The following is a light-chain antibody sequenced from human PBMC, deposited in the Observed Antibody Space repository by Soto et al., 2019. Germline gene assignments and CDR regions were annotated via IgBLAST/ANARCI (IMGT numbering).Light chain of an antibody. CDR2: DAS. Sequence: DIQMTQSPSTLSASVGDRVTITCRASQSISSWLAWYQQKPGKAPKLLIYDASSLESGVPSRFSGRGSGTEFTLTISSLQPDDFANYYCQQYNSYWTFGQGTKVDI. CDR1: QSISSW. J-gene: IGKJ1*01. CDR3: QQYNSYWT. V-gene: IGKV1-5*01.